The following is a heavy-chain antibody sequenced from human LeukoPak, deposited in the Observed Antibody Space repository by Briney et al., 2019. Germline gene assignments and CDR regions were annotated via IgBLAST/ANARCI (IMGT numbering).Heavy chain of an antibody. V-gene: IGHV4-39*01. CDR1: GGSISSSSYY. Sequence: SETLSLTCTVSGGSISSSSYYWGWIRQPPGKGLEWIGSIYYSGSTYYNPSLKSRVTISVDTSKNQFSLKLSSVTAADTAVYYCARLFDWLSYIDYWGQGTLVTVSS. J-gene: IGHJ4*02. CDR3: ARLFDWLSYIDY. D-gene: IGHD3-9*01. CDR2: IYYSGST.